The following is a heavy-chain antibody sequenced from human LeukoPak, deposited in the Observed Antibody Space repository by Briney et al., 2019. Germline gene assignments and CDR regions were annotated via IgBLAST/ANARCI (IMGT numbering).Heavy chain of an antibody. CDR2: IQASGGT. Sequence: PSETLTLSCNLSGDSFGPFSWSWLRQPPGKGLEWIGYIQASGGTSFNGALKSRVTFSLDTSKSEFSLTLRSVTAADTAVYYCARLVRAWNDHFDYWGQGILVTVSS. D-gene: IGHD1-1*01. J-gene: IGHJ4*02. CDR3: ARLVRAWNDHFDY. CDR1: GDSFGPFS. V-gene: IGHV4-4*09.